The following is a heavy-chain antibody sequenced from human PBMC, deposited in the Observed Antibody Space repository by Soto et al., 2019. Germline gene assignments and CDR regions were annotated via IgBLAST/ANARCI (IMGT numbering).Heavy chain of an antibody. CDR2: ISYDGSNK. J-gene: IGHJ6*02. D-gene: IGHD4-4*01. CDR1: GFTFSSYG. CDR3: AKSITVTPYYGMDV. Sequence: QVQLVESGGGVVQPGRSLRLSCAASGFTFSSYGMHWVRHAPGKGLEWVAVISYDGSNKYYADSVKGRFTISRDNSKNTLYLQMNSLRAEDTAVYYCAKSITVTPYYGMDVWGQGTTVTVSS. V-gene: IGHV3-30*18.